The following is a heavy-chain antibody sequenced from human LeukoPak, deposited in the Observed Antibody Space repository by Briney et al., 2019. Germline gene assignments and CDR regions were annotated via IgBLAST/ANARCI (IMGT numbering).Heavy chain of an antibody. CDR3: ARSIAVATTFDY. D-gene: IGHD6-19*01. Sequence: GESLKISCKGSGYIFTSYWIAGGRPMPGKGLEGMGIIYPGDSDTRYSPSFQGQVTISADKSISTAYLQWSTLKASDTAMYYCARSIAVATTFDYWGQGTLVTVSS. V-gene: IGHV5-51*01. CDR1: GYIFTSYW. J-gene: IGHJ4*02. CDR2: IYPGDSDT.